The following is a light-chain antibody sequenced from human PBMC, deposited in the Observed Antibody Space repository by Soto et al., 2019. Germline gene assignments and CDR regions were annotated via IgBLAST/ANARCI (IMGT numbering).Light chain of an antibody. CDR3: QQYGGSPRT. CDR2: AAS. J-gene: IGKJ1*01. Sequence: EIVLTQSPGTLSLSPGDRATLSCRASASIAGTYLAWSQQKPGQAPRLLTYAASSRATGIPDKFSASGSGTDFTLNTSRPGPEAFAMYYCQQYGGSPRTFGEGTKVEIE. CDR1: ASIAGTY. V-gene: IGKV3-20*01.